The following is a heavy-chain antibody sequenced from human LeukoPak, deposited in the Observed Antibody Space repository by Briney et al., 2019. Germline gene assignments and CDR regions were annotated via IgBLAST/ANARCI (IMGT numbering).Heavy chain of an antibody. CDR3: HAWFGDDENWFDP. V-gene: IGHV3-48*01. J-gene: IGHJ5*02. D-gene: IGHD3-10*01. Sequence: GGSLRLSCAASGFTFRTYSFIWVRQAPGKGLEWVSHIGGSGSFIYYADSVKGRFTISRDNAKNSVVLQMNSLRAEDTAVYYCHAWFGDDENWFDPWGQGTLVTVSS. CDR2: IGGSGSFI. CDR1: GFTFRTYS.